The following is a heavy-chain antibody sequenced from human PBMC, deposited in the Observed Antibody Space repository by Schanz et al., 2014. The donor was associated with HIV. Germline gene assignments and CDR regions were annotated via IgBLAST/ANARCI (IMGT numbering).Heavy chain of an antibody. CDR2: ISSNSDYI. Sequence: EVQLVESGGGLVKPGGSLRLSCAASGFTFSTYTMNWVRQAPGKGLEWVSSISSNSDYIYYADSVKGRFTISRDNAKNSLFLQMSSLRAEDTAVYYCARDDCSSTSCYNDYWGQGTLVTVSS. CDR1: GFTFSTYT. V-gene: IGHV3-21*01. CDR3: ARDDCSSTSCYNDY. D-gene: IGHD2-2*02. J-gene: IGHJ4*02.